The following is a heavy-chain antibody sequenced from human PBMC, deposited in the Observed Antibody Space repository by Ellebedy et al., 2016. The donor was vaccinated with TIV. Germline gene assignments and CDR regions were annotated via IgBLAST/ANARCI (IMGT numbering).Heavy chain of an antibody. Sequence: AASVKVSCKASGGTFTDYTITWVRQAPGQGLEWMGGIIPIFGSANYAQKFQGRVKISADESTSTTYMELSSLNSEDTAVYYCASGSPDSIPGGPFDYWGQGTPVTVSS. J-gene: IGHJ4*02. CDR3: ASGSPDSIPGGPFDY. D-gene: IGHD2-2*02. V-gene: IGHV1-69*13. CDR2: IIPIFGSA. CDR1: GGTFTDYT.